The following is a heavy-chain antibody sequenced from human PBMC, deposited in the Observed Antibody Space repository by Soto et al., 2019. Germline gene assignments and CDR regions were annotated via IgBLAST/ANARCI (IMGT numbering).Heavy chain of an antibody. CDR1: GGSISSGGYY. Sequence: SETLSLTCTVSGGSISSGGYYWSWIRQHPGKGLEWIGYIYYSGSTYYNPSLKSRVTISVDTSKNQFSLKLSSVTAADTAVYYCARDRSWGIYRYWARGTLVTVSS. V-gene: IGHV4-31*03. D-gene: IGHD3-16*02. J-gene: IGHJ4*02. CDR3: ARDRSWGIYRY. CDR2: IYYSGST.